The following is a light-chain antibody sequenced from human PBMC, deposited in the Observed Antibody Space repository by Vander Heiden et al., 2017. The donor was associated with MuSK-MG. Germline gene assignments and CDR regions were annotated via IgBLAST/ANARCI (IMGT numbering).Light chain of an antibody. J-gene: IGKJ3*01. CDR2: GAS. V-gene: IGKV3-20*01. Sequence: EIVLTPSPGTLSLSPGERATLSCRASQSASSSYLAWDQQKPGQAPRLRIYGASSRATGSPDTFRCSGPGTDFTRTISSLEPEDFAGYYWQYYGRSKLFGPGTKVDIK. CDR3: QYYGRSKL. CDR1: QSASSSY.